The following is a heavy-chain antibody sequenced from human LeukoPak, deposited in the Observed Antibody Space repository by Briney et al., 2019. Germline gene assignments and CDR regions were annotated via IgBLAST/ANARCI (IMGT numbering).Heavy chain of an antibody. D-gene: IGHD3-3*01. J-gene: IGHJ4*02. Sequence: TGGSLRLSCAAAGFTVSCNYMSWVRQAPGKGLEWVSIIYSDGTIKYADSVKGRFTISRDNSKNTLDLQMNRLRVEDTAVYYCARDREWFPGYWGQGTLVTVSS. CDR2: IYSDGTI. CDR3: ARDREWFPGY. CDR1: GFTVSCNY. V-gene: IGHV3-53*01.